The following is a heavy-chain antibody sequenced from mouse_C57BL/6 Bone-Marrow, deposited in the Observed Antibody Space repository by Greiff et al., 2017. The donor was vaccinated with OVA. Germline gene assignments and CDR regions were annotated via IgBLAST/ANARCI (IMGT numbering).Heavy chain of an antibody. J-gene: IGHJ2*01. CDR3: VRHAGDGYYPFDY. V-gene: IGHV10-1*01. Sequence: EVQVVESGGGLVQPKGSLKLSCAASGFSFNTYAMNWVRQAPGKGLEWVARIRSKSNNYATYYADSVKDRFTISRDDSESMLYLQMNNLKTEDTAMYYCVRHAGDGYYPFDYWGQGTTLTVSS. CDR2: IRSKSNNYAT. CDR1: GFSFNTYA. D-gene: IGHD2-3*01.